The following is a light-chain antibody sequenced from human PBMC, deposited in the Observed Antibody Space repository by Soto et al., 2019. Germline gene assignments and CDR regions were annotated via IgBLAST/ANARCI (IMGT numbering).Light chain of an antibody. CDR2: GAA. CDR1: QAVXQNH. Sequence: ELVLKQSACRLSLSPGERATLACMARQAVXQNHSAGDQQNPGQPPGLPVYGAASRATGSPDRLSGSGSGTDFTLTISRLEPEDFAVYYCQQHGTSTSTFGQGTRLEI. CDR3: QQHGTSTST. V-gene: IGKV3-20*01. J-gene: IGKJ5*01.